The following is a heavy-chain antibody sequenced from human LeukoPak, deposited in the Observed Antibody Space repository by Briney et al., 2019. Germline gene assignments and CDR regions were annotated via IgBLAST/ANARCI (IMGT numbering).Heavy chain of an antibody. CDR2: IIPILGIA. Sequence: SVKVSCKASGGTFSSYAISWARQAPGQGLEWMGRIIPILGIANYAQKFQGRVTITADKSTSTAYMGLSSLRSEDTAVYYCARDLDPYCSGGSCGFYYFDYWGQGTLVTVSS. V-gene: IGHV1-69*04. CDR1: GGTFSSYA. J-gene: IGHJ4*02. D-gene: IGHD2-15*01. CDR3: ARDLDPYCSGGSCGFYYFDY.